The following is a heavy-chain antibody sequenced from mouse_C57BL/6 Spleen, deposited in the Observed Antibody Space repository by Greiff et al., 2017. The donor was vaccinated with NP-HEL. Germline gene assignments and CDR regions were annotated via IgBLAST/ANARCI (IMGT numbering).Heavy chain of an antibody. J-gene: IGHJ4*01. CDR2: IWSGGST. CDR1: GFSLTSYG. V-gene: IGHV2-2*01. Sequence: QVQLQQSGPGLVQPSQSLSITCTVSGFSLTSYGVHWVRQSPGKGLEWLGVIWSGGSTDYNAAFISRLSISKDNSKSQVFFKMNSLQADDTAIYYCARNGGYYEAMDYWGQGTSVTVSS. CDR3: ARNGGYYEAMDY. D-gene: IGHD2-3*01.